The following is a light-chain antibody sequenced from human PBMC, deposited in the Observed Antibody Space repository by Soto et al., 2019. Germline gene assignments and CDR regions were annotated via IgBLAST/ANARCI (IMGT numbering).Light chain of an antibody. J-gene: IGKJ1*01. CDR3: QQRSNWPT. CDR1: QSVDSSY. V-gene: IGKV3-11*01. CDR2: GAS. Sequence: VWSQSPGTLSLSPGERATLSCRASQSVDSSYLAWYHQRPGQAPRLLIYGASNRATGIPARFSGSGSGTDFTLTISSLEPEDFAVYYCQQRSNWPTFGQGTKVDI.